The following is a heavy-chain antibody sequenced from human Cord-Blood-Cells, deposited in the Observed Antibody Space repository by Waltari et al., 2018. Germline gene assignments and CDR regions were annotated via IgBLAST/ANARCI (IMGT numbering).Heavy chain of an antibody. CDR2: NNPNSGGT. CDR1: GYTFTGDY. Sequence: QVQLVQSGAEVKKPGATVKVSCKASGYTFTGDYMHWVRQAPGQGLEWMGWNNPNSGGTNYAQKFQGRVTMTRDTSISTAYMELSRLRSDDTAVYYCARDHSGSYYWFDPWGQGTLVTVSS. V-gene: IGHV1-2*02. D-gene: IGHD1-26*01. CDR3: ARDHSGSYYWFDP. J-gene: IGHJ5*02.